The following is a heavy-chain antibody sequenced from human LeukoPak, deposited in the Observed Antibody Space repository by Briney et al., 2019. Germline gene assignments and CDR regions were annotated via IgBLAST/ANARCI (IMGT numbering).Heavy chain of an antibody. V-gene: IGHV3-21*01. CDR3: ARDRGYFDN. J-gene: IGHJ4*02. CDR1: GFTFSIYS. CDR2: ITSSSNYI. Sequence: GGSLRLSCAASGFTFSIYSMNWVRQAPGKGLEWLSSITSSSNYIYYTDSVKGRFTISRDNVQNSLYLRMNSLRAEDTAMYYCARDRGYFDNWGQGTLVTVSS.